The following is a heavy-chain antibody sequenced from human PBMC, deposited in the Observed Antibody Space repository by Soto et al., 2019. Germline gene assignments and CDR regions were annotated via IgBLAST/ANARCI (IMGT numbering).Heavy chain of an antibody. J-gene: IGHJ4*02. Sequence: QVQLQESGPGLVKPSGTLSRTCTVSGDSISSLNWWSWVRQPPGKGLEWLGQIHHNGNTDYNASLKSRVTISIDKSKNQFSLNLNSVTVADTAVYYCVRVPNYWGQGTLVTVSS. CDR1: GDSISSLNW. V-gene: IGHV4-4*02. CDR3: VRVPNY. CDR2: IHHNGNT.